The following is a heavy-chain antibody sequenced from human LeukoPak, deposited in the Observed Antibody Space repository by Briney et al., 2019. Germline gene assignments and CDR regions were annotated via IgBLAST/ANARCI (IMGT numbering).Heavy chain of an antibody. CDR2: ISGSGGST. CDR3: AKAVGAKRALHAFDI. D-gene: IGHD1-26*01. V-gene: IGHV3-23*01. J-gene: IGHJ3*02. CDR1: GFTFSSYA. Sequence: GGSLRLSCAASGFTFSSYAMSWVRQAPGKGLEGVSAISGSGGSTYYADSVKGGFTISRDNSKNTLYLQMNSLRAEDTAVYYCAKAVGAKRALHAFDIWGQGAMVTVSS.